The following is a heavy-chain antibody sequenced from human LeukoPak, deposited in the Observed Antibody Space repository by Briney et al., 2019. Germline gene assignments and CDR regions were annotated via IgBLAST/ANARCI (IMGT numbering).Heavy chain of an antibody. D-gene: IGHD6-13*01. V-gene: IGHV3-23*01. J-gene: IGHJ5*02. Sequence: GGSLRLSCAASGFTFSSYAMSWVRQAPGKGLEWVSAISGSGGSTYYADSVKVRFTISRDNSKNTLYLQMNSLRAEDTAVYYCANSPLPTIAPNWFDPWGQGTLVTVSS. CDR1: GFTFSSYA. CDR3: ANSPLPTIAPNWFDP. CDR2: ISGSGGST.